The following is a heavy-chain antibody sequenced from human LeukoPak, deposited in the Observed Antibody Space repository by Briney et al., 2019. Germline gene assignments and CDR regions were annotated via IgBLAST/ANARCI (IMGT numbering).Heavy chain of an antibody. D-gene: IGHD2-15*01. CDR2: IYYSGST. V-gene: IGHV4-59*01. CDR3: ARVSSGVYFDY. CDR1: GGSISSYY. J-gene: IGHJ4*02. Sequence: NTSETLSLTCTVSGGSISSYYWSWIRQPPGKGLELIGYIYYSGSTNYNPSLKSRVTISVDTSKNQFSLKLSSVTAADTAVYYCARVSSGVYFDYWGQGTLVTVSS.